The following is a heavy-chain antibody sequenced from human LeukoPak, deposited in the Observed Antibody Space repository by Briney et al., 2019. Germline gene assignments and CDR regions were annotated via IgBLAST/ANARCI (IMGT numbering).Heavy chain of an antibody. Sequence: SDTLSLTCAVSGYSISRAYYWGWIRQPPGKGLEWIGSIYHSGGIYYNPSLKSRVTISVDTAENHFSLKLYSVTASDTAVYYCASGTVTNRLDPWGQGTLVTVSS. V-gene: IGHV4-38-2*01. J-gene: IGHJ5*02. CDR1: GYSISRAYY. CDR3: ASGTVTNRLDP. CDR2: IYHSGGI. D-gene: IGHD4-17*01.